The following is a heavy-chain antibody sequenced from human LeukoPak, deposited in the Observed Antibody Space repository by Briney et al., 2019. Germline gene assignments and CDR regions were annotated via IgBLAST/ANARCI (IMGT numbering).Heavy chain of an antibody. CDR3: ATVYFRPY. D-gene: IGHD2/OR15-2a*01. Sequence: QAGGSLRLSCEASRFSFSDNYMTWIRQPPGKGLEWIAYIRSGGTTVYYTDSVKGRFTISRDDAKNSLFLQMDSLRPEDTAVYHCATVYFRPYWGQGTLVTVSS. CDR1: RFSFSDNY. V-gene: IGHV3-11*01. J-gene: IGHJ4*02. CDR2: IRSGGTTV.